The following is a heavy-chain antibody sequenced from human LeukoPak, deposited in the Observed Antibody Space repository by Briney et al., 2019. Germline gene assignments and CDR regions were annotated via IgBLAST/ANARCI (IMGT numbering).Heavy chain of an antibody. CDR2: IYPADSDT. Sequence: GESLKISFKVSGYSSTDYWIGWVCQMPGKGLEWMGIIYPADSDTKYSPSFQGQVTISADKSISTAYLQWSSLKASDTAMYYCARRLGTTEDFDYWGQGTLVTVSS. D-gene: IGHD1-7*01. CDR1: GYSSTDYW. J-gene: IGHJ4*02. V-gene: IGHV5-51*01. CDR3: ARRLGTTEDFDY.